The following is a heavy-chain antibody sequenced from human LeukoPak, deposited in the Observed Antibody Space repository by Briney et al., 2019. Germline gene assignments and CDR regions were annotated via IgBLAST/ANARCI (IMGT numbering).Heavy chain of an antibody. CDR2: INPNSGGT. J-gene: IGHJ4*02. CDR1: GYTFNGYY. D-gene: IGHD3-10*01. V-gene: IGHV1-2*02. Sequence: GASVKVSCKASGYTFNGYYIHWVRQAPGQGLEWMGWINPNSGGTNYAQKFQGRVTMTEDTSTDTAYMELSSLRSEDTAVYYCATAGSKGDYWGQGTLVTVSS. CDR3: ATAGSKGDY.